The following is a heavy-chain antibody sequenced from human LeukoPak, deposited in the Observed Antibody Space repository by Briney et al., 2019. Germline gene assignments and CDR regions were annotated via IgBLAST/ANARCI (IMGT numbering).Heavy chain of an antibody. V-gene: IGHV4-59*07. Sequence: SDTLSLTCTVSGASITSYYWNWIRQPPGKGLEWIGYIHHSGNANYNPSLNSRVTMSVDTSTNHFSLKLTSVTAADTAVYYCARWSSSWDAFDIWGQGTMVTVSS. J-gene: IGHJ3*02. CDR1: GASITSYY. D-gene: IGHD6-13*01. CDR3: ARWSSSWDAFDI. CDR2: IHHSGNA.